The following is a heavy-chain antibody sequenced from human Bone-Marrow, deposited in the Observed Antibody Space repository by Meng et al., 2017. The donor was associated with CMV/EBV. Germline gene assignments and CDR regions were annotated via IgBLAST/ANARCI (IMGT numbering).Heavy chain of an antibody. Sequence: SLKISCAASGFTFDDYAMHWVRQAPGKGLEWVSGISWNSGSIGYADSVKGRFTISRDNAKNSLYLQMNSLRAEDTAVYYCARERSSSSWWAPGYWGQGTLVTVSS. CDR2: ISWNSGSI. J-gene: IGHJ4*02. CDR3: ARERSSSSWWAPGY. V-gene: IGHV3-9*01. CDR1: GFTFDDYA. D-gene: IGHD6-13*01.